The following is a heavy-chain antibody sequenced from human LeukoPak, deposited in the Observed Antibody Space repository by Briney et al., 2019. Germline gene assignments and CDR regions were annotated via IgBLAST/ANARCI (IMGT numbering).Heavy chain of an antibody. CDR3: ARASQDCSGGSCYSDFDY. D-gene: IGHD2-15*01. J-gene: IGHJ4*02. CDR1: GASFDGYY. V-gene: IGHV4-34*01. Sequence: SETLSLTCAVFGASFDGYYWTWIRQSPGKGLEWIGEIYHSGSTNYNPSLKSRVTISVDKSKNQFSLKLSSVTAADTAVYYCARASQDCSGGSCYSDFDYWGQGTLVTVSS. CDR2: IYHSGST.